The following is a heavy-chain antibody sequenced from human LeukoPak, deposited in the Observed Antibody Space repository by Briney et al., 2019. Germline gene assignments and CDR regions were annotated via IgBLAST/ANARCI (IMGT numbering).Heavy chain of an antibody. CDR1: EFTFSNYA. D-gene: IGHD2-21*02. J-gene: IGHJ4*02. CDR3: ARTCGGNCYGTLES. Sequence: GGSLRLSCAASEFTFSNYATTWVRQTPGKGLEWVSAISGSGTNTYYADSAKGRFSISRDNSKNTLYLQMNSLRAEDTALYYCARTCGGNCYGTLESWGQGTLVTVSS. CDR2: ISGSGTNT. V-gene: IGHV3-23*01.